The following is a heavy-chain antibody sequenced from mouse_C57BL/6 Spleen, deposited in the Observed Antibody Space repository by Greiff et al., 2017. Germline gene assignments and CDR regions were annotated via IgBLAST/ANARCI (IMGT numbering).Heavy chain of an antibody. CDR2: IYPGNSDT. J-gene: IGHJ4*01. D-gene: IGHD1-1*01. V-gene: IGHV1-5*01. Sequence: VQLQQSGTVLARPGASVKMSCKTSGYTFTSYWMHWVKQRPGQGLEWIGAIYPGNSDTSYNQKFKGKAKLTAVTSASTAYMALRSLTNEDSAVYYCTRGIYYYGSSYDYYAMDYWGQGTSGTVSS. CDR3: TRGIYYYGSSYDYYAMDY. CDR1: GYTFTSYW.